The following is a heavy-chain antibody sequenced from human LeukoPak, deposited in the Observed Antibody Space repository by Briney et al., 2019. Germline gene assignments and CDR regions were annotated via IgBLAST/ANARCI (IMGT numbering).Heavy chain of an antibody. V-gene: IGHV4-31*03. CDR3: TRGYSSTWYEDN. D-gene: IGHD6-13*01. J-gene: IGHJ4*02. CDR2: IYYSGNT. Sequence: SETLSLTCTVSGGSFSTGGYYWSWIREHPGKGLEWLGYIYYSGNTYYNPSLKSRVTISIDTSKNQFSLKLSSVTAADTAVYYCTRGYSSTWYEDNWGQGTLVTVSS. CDR1: GGSFSTGGYY.